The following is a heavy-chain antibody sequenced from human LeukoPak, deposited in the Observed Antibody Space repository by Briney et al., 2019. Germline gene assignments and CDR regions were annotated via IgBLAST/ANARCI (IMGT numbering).Heavy chain of an antibody. CDR3: ASRFGADRSGPKYFDY. CDR2: IYYSGST. J-gene: IGHJ4*02. V-gene: IGHV4-31*03. Sequence: KASETLSLTCTVSGGSISNGRYYWSWIRQHPGRGLEWIGYIYYSGSTYYNPSLKSRVTISVDTSKNQFSLKLSSVTAADTAVYYCASRFGADRSGPKYFDYWGQGTLVTVSS. CDR1: GGSISNGRYY. D-gene: IGHD3-22*01.